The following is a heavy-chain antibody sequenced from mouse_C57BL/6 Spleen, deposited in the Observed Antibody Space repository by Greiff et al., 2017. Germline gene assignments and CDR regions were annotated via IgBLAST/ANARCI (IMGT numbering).Heavy chain of an antibody. J-gene: IGHJ1*03. V-gene: IGHV1-61*01. D-gene: IGHD1-1*01. CDR3: ARSTIYYYGSSYVWYFDV. CDR1: GYTFTSYW. CDR2: IYPSDSET. Sequence: QVQLKQPGAELVRPGSSVKLSCKASGYTFTSYWMDWVKQRPGQGLEWIGNIYPSDSETHYNQKFKDKATLTVDKSSSTAYMQLSSLTSEDSAVYYCARSTIYYYGSSYVWYFDVWGTGTTVTVSS.